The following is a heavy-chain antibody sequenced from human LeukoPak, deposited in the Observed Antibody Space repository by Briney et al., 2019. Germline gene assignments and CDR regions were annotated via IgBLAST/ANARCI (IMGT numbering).Heavy chain of an antibody. CDR1: GGTFSSYA. V-gene: IGHV1-69*01. Sequence: SVKVSCKASGGTFSSYAISWVRQAPGQGLEWMGGIIPIFGTANYAQKFQGRVTITADESTSTAYMELSSLRSEDTAVYCCARAQDGGSYYYYYMDVWGKGTTVTVSS. CDR2: IIPIFGTA. CDR3: ARAQDGGSYYYYYMDV. J-gene: IGHJ6*03. D-gene: IGHD4-23*01.